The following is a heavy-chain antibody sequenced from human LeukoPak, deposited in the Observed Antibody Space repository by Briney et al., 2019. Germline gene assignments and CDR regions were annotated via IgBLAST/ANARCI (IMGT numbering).Heavy chain of an antibody. CDR1: GGAISSYY. CDR2: IYDSGST. Sequence: SETLSITCTASGGAISSYYWSWIRQPPGKGLEWSGNIYDSGSTNYNPSLKSRVTISVDTSKNQCSLKLSSVTAADTAVYYCARQSISGSSLSYFDYWGQGTLVNVSS. V-gene: IGHV4-59*01. J-gene: IGHJ4*02. D-gene: IGHD3-22*01. CDR3: ARQSISGSSLSYFDY.